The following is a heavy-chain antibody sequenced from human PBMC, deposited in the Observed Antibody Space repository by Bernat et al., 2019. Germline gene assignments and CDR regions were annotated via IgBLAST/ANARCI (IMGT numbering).Heavy chain of an antibody. CDR3: ARERVTRKATVTTTTTVYYYYYGMDV. CDR1: GFTFSSYS. J-gene: IGHJ6*02. V-gene: IGHV3-21*04. CDR2: ISSSSSYI. Sequence: EVQLVESGGGLVKPGGSLRLSCAASGFTFSSYSMNWVRQAPGKGLEWVSSISSSSSYIYYADSVQGRFTISRDNAKNSLYLQIHSLRAEDTAVYYCARERVTRKATVTTTTTVYYYYYGMDVWGQGTTVTVSS. D-gene: IGHD4-11*01.